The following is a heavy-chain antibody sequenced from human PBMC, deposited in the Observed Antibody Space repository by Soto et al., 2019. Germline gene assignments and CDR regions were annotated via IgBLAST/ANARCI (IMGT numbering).Heavy chain of an antibody. D-gene: IGHD7-27*01. J-gene: IGHJ4*02. V-gene: IGHV3-15*01. CDR3: LDTWAS. CDR1: GFPFSYAF. CDR2: INIERAGEPI. Sequence: PGGALVLYCTSPGFPFSYAFMTWGRAAPGEGPGGVGRINIERAGEPIDYAADVKGRITISRDDSEQTLYLQMNSLDNDDTSVCYCLDTWASWGQGILVTVSS.